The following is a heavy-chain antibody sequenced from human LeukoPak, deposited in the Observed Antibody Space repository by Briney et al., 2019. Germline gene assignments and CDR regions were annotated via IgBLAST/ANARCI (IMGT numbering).Heavy chain of an antibody. J-gene: IGHJ6*03. CDR1: GYTFTSYG. Sequence: ASVKVSCKASGYTFTSYGISWVRQAPGQGLEWMGWISAYNGNTNYAQKLQGRVTMTTDTSTSTAYMELRSLRSDDTAVYYCARDVYAHARYYYYMDVWGKGTTVTVSS. V-gene: IGHV1-18*01. D-gene: IGHD2/OR15-2a*01. CDR3: ARDVYAHARYYYYMDV. CDR2: ISAYNGNT.